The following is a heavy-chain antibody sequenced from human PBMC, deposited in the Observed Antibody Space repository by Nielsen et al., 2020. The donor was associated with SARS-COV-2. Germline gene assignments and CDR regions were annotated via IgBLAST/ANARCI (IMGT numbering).Heavy chain of an antibody. D-gene: IGHD6-13*01. J-gene: IGHJ4*02. CDR2: IIPIFGTA. CDR3: VRDESSSWPSFDY. CDR1: GGTFSSYA. V-gene: IGHV1-69*13. Sequence: SVKVSCKASGGTFSSYAISWVRQAPGQGLEWMGGIIPIFGTANYAQKFQGRVTITADESTSTAYMELSSLRSEDTAVYYCVRDESSSWPSFDYWGQGTLVTVSS.